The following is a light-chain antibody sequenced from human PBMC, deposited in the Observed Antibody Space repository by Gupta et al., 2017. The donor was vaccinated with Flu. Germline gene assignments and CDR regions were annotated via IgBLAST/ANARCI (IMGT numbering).Light chain of an antibody. V-gene: IGLV1-40*01. Sequence: QSVLTQPPSVSGAPGQRVPISCTGSSSNIGAGYDVHWYQQIPGTAPKLLIFGNNNRPSGVPDRFSGSKIATSAFLAIAGLRAEDEADYFCQSYDGTLREVFGTGTTVTVL. CDR2: GNN. CDR3: QSYDGTLREV. CDR1: SSNIGAGYD. J-gene: IGLJ1*01.